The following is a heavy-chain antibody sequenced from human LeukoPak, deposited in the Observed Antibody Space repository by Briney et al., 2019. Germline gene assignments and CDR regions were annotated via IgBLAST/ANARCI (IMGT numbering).Heavy chain of an antibody. CDR1: GFTFSSYA. J-gene: IGHJ6*02. V-gene: IGHV3-23*01. Sequence: GGSLRLSCAASGFTFSSYAMSWVRQAPGKGLEWVSAISGSGGSTYYADSVKGRFTISRDNSKNTLYLQMNSLRAEDTAVYYCAEGQLKGTIFAGMDVWGQGTTVTVSS. CDR3: AEGQLKGTIFAGMDV. D-gene: IGHD3-9*01. CDR2: ISGSGGST.